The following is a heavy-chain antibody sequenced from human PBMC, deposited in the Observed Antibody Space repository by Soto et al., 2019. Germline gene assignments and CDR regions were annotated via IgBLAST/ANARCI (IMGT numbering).Heavy chain of an antibody. CDR1: GFTFSSYS. D-gene: IGHD2-21*02. CDR2: ISSSSSYI. CDR3: ARDPYMTTSPSGY. V-gene: IGHV3-21*01. Sequence: GGSLRLSCAASGFTFSSYSINWVRQAPGKGLEWVSSISSSSSYIYYADSVKGRFTISRDNAKNSLYLQMNSLRAEDTAVYYCARDPYMTTSPSGYWGQGTLVTVSS. J-gene: IGHJ4*02.